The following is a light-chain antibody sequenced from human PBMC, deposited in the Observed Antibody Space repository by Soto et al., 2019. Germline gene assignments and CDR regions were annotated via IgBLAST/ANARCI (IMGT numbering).Light chain of an antibody. Sequence: ERVMTQSPATLSVSPGERATLSFRASQSVSSNLAWYQQKPGQAPRLLIYDASNRATGIPARFSGSGSGTDFTLTISRLEPEDFAVYYCQQYGSSPSITFGQGTRLEIK. J-gene: IGKJ5*01. CDR1: QSVSSN. V-gene: IGKV3-20*01. CDR2: DAS. CDR3: QQYGSSPSIT.